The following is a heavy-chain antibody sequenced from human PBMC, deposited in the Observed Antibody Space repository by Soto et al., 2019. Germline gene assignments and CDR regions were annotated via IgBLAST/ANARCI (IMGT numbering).Heavy chain of an antibody. J-gene: IGHJ6*03. Sequence: SETLSLTCTVSGGSISSGGDYWSWIRQHPGKGLEWIGYIYYSGSTYYNPSLKSRVTMSVDTSKNQFSLTLNSVTAADTATYYCARGGISHWAYFYYMDVWDRGTTVTVSS. CDR1: GGSISSGGDY. D-gene: IGHD2-21*01. CDR2: IYYSGST. CDR3: ARGGISHWAYFYYMDV. V-gene: IGHV4-31*03.